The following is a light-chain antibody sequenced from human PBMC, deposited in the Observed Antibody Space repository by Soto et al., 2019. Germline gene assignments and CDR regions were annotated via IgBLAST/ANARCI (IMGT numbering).Light chain of an antibody. CDR3: GSYAGSNTWV. CDR1: SSDVGGYNY. V-gene: IGLV2-11*01. CDR2: DVN. Sequence: QSALTQPRSVSGSPGQSVTISCTGTSSDVGGYNYVSWYQQHPGKAPKLMIYDVNKRPSGVPDRFSGSKSGDTASLTISGLKAEDEADYCCGSYAGSNTWVVGGGTKMTV. J-gene: IGLJ3*02.